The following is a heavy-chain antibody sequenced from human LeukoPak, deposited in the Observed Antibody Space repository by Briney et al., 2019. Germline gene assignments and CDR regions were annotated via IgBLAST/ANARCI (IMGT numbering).Heavy chain of an antibody. Sequence: SETLSLTCTVSGGSISSYYWSWIRQPPGKGLEWIGYIYYSGSTNYSPSLKSRVTISVDTSKNQFSLKLSSVTAADTAVYYCARQAYFYDSSGYATYYFDYWGQGTLVTVSS. CDR3: ARQAYFYDSSGYATYYFDY. CDR2: IYYSGST. V-gene: IGHV4-59*08. J-gene: IGHJ4*02. D-gene: IGHD3-22*01. CDR1: GGSISSYY.